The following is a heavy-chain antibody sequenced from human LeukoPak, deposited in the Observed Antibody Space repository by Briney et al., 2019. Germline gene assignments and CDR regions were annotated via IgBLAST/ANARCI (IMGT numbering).Heavy chain of an antibody. Sequence: SETLSLTCTVSGYSFSSGYYWGWVRQPPGKGLEWIGSFFSSGSIYNNPSLKSRVTISVDTSKKQFSLHVNSVTAADTALYYCARRGTPAGLDNWYFDLWGRGTLVTVSS. CDR1: GYSFSSGYY. CDR2: FFSSGSI. J-gene: IGHJ2*01. CDR3: ARRGTPAGLDNWYFDL. V-gene: IGHV4-38-2*02. D-gene: IGHD2-2*01.